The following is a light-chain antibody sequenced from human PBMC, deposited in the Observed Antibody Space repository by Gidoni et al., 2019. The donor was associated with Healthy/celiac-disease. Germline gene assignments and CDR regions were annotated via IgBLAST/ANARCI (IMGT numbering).Light chain of an antibody. Sequence: DSQMTQSPSTLSASVGDRVTITCRANQTVNTWLAWYQQKPGKAPNLLIYRASSLKSGVPSRFSGSGSETEFTLTISSLQPDDLATYYCQQSNIFPWSFGQGTRFEIK. V-gene: IGKV1-5*03. CDR1: QTVNTW. CDR3: QQSNIFPWS. CDR2: RAS. J-gene: IGKJ1*01.